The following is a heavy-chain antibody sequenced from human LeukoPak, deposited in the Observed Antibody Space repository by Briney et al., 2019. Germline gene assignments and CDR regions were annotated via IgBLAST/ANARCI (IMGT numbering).Heavy chain of an antibody. V-gene: IGHV1-2*06. J-gene: IGHJ6*03. Sequence: ASVKVSCKASGYTFTGYYMHWVRQAPGQGLEWMGRINPNSGGTNYAQKFQGRVTMTRDTSISTAYMELSRLRSDDTAVYYCARYRSSVLAHYYYYYMDVWGIGTTVTVSS. CDR3: ARYRSSVLAHYYYYYMDV. CDR1: GYTFTGYY. D-gene: IGHD6-13*01. CDR2: INPNSGGT.